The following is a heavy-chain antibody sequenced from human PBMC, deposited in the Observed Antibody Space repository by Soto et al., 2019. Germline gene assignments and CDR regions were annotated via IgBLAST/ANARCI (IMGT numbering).Heavy chain of an antibody. CDR3: AKVHYDFWSGYPTNYGMDV. D-gene: IGHD3-3*01. CDR1: GFTFSSYG. V-gene: IGHV3-30*18. J-gene: IGHJ6*02. CDR2: ISYDGSNK. Sequence: GGSLRLSCAASGFTFSSYGMHWVRQAPGKGLEWVAVISYDGSNKYYADSVKGRFTISRDNSKNTLYLQMNSLRAEDTAVYYCAKVHYDFWSGYPTNYGMDVWGQGATVTVSS.